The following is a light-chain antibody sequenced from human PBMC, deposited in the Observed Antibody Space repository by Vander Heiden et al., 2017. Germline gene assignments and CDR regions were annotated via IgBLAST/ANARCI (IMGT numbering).Light chain of an antibody. J-gene: IGLJ1*01. V-gene: IGLV2-14*01. CDR2: EVT. CDR3: SSYTTSSTGV. Sequence: QSALTQPASVARSPGQSIAISFTGTSRYIGAYNYVSWHQQYPGKVTKLIIYEVTKRPAGVSDRFSGSKSGNTASLTISGLQAEDEDDYYCSSYTTSSTGVFGTGTKVTVL. CDR1: SRYIGAYNY.